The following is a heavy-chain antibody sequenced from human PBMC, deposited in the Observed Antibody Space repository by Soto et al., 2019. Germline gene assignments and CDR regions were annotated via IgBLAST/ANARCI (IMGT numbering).Heavy chain of an antibody. D-gene: IGHD1-26*01. CDR2: ICSRSQTI. Sequence: PGGSLRLSCGVSEFTFSSYSMNWVRQAPGKGLEWLSYICSRSQTIFYADSVKGRFTISRDNAKNSLYLQMNSLRDEDTAVYFCAKDWVGGSNNYQLAYWGQGTAVTVSS. CDR3: AKDWVGGSNNYQLAY. V-gene: IGHV3-48*02. CDR1: EFTFSSYS. J-gene: IGHJ4*02.